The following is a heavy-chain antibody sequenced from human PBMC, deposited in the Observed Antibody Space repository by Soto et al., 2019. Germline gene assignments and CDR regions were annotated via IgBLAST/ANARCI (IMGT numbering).Heavy chain of an antibody. Sequence: PSETLSLTCTVSGGSISSYYWSWIRQPPGKGLEWIGYIYHSGSTYYNPSLKSRVTISLDRSKNEFSLNLSSVTAADTAVYYCARSPKGTTLATHFDYWGQGALVTVSS. D-gene: IGHD4-17*01. J-gene: IGHJ4*02. V-gene: IGHV4-59*12. CDR1: GGSISSYY. CDR3: ARSPKGTTLATHFDY. CDR2: IYHSGST.